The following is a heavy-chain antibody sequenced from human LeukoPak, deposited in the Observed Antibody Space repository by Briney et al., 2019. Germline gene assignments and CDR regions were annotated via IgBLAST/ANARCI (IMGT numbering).Heavy chain of an antibody. V-gene: IGHV1-69*13. CDR3: ARDRGRAFDI. CDR1: GGTFSSYA. Sequence: ASVKVSCKASGGTFSSYAISWVRQAPGQGLEWMGGIIPIFGTANYAQKFQGRVSITADESTSTAYMELSSLRSEDTAVYYCARDRGRAFDIWGQGTMVTVSS. CDR2: IIPIFGTA. D-gene: IGHD1-26*01. J-gene: IGHJ3*02.